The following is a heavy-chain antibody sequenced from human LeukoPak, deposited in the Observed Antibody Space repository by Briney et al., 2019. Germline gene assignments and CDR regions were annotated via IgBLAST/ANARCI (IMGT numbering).Heavy chain of an antibody. CDR1: GFTFSSYA. J-gene: IGHJ4*02. V-gene: IGHV3-21*01. CDR3: ATSRVFDY. CDR2: INGPSNNI. Sequence: GGSLRLSCAASGFTFSSYAMSWVRQAPGKGLEWVAFINGPSNNIRYAESVEGRFTISRDNVKNSLYLQMHSLRIEDTAAYYCATSRVFDYWGQGALVSVSS.